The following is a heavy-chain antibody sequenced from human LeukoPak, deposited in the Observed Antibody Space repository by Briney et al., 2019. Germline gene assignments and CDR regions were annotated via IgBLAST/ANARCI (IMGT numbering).Heavy chain of an antibody. J-gene: IGHJ5*02. CDR2: ISSSSSTI. V-gene: IGHV3-48*01. D-gene: IGHD6-13*01. CDR3: AREGSSSWGTNWFDP. CDR1: GFTFSSYS. Sequence: PGGSLRLSXAASGFTFSSYSMNWVRQAPGKGLEWVSYISSSSSTIYYADSVKGRFTISRDNAKNSLYLQMNSLRAEDTAVYYCAREGSSSWGTNWFDPWGQGILVTVSS.